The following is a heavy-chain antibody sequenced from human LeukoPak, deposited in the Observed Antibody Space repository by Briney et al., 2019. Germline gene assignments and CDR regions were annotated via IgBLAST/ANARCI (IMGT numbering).Heavy chain of an antibody. CDR3: ARVQYYYGSGSYGFFDS. J-gene: IGHJ4*02. Sequence: ASVKVSCKASGYTFTSYYMHWVRQAPGQGLEWMGIINPSGGSTTYAQKFQGRVTMTRDTSTSTVYMELSSLRPEDTAVYYCARVQYYYGSGSYGFFDSWGQGTLVTVSS. V-gene: IGHV1-46*01. CDR2: INPSGGST. D-gene: IGHD3-10*01. CDR1: GYTFTSYY.